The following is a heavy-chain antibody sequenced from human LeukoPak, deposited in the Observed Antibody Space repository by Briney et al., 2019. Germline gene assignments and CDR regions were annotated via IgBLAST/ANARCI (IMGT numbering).Heavy chain of an antibody. CDR3: WHTHPLGAQIDY. CDR2: ISYDGSNK. V-gene: IGHV3-30*03. J-gene: IGHJ4*02. Sequence: GRSLRFSCAASGFTFSSYCMHWVRQAPGKGLEWVAVISYDGSNKYYADSVKGRFTISRDNSKNTLYLQMNSLRAEDTAVYYCWHTHPLGAQIDYWGQGTLVTVSS. D-gene: IGHD1-26*01. CDR1: GFTFSSYC.